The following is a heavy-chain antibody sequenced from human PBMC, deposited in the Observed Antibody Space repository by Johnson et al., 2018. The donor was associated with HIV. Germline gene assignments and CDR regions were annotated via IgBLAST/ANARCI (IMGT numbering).Heavy chain of an antibody. Sequence: VQLVESGGGLVQPGRSLRLSCAASGFTFDDYAMHWVRQAPGKGLEWVSGISWNSGSIGYADSVKGRFTISRDNAKNSLYLQMNSLRAEDTAVYFCATVWRNEGRHAFDIWGQGTMVTVSS. CDR3: ATVWRNEGRHAFDI. V-gene: IGHV3-9*01. CDR1: GFTFDDYA. D-gene: IGHD1-1*01. J-gene: IGHJ3*02. CDR2: ISWNSGSI.